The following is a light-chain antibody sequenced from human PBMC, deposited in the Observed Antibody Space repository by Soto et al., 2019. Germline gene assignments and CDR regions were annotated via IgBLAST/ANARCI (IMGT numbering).Light chain of an antibody. CDR2: GTS. Sequence: DIVMTQSPATLSVSPGNRATLSCRASQSISRDLAWYQQKPGQAPRLLIYGTSSRATGIPDRFSGSGSGTDFTLTISRLEPEDFAVYYCHQYDSWTFGQGTKVDIK. CDR3: HQYDSWT. CDR1: QSISRD. J-gene: IGKJ1*01. V-gene: IGKV3-20*01.